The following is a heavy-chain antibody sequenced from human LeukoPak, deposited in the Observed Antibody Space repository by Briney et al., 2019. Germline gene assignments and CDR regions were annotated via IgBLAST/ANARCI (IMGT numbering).Heavy chain of an antibody. CDR1: SGSISTSNYY. CDR3: ARSPHIWFAERGWFDP. CDR2: IYYSGSS. Sequence: SETLSLTCTVSSGSISTSNYYWVWIRQPPGKGLEWVGSIYYSGSSSYNPSLKSRVTMTVDTSKSQFSLEVISVTAADTAFYFCARSPHIWFAERGWFDPWGQGTLVTVSS. J-gene: IGHJ5*02. D-gene: IGHD3-10*01. V-gene: IGHV4-39*07.